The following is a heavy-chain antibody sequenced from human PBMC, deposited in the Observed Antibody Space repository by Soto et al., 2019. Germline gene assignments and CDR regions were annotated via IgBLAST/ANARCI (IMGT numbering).Heavy chain of an antibody. V-gene: IGHV3-30*18. D-gene: IGHD3-10*01. J-gene: IGHJ4*02. Sequence: GGSLRLSCAGSGFTFRWFGMNWVRQAPGKGLEWVARISNDGSNEYYVDSVKGRFTISRDNSKNTLYLQMDSLRAEDTAVYYCAKGEVRGIIPSSFEAWGLGTLVTVSS. CDR1: GFTFRWFG. CDR2: ISNDGSNE. CDR3: AKGEVRGIIPSSFEA.